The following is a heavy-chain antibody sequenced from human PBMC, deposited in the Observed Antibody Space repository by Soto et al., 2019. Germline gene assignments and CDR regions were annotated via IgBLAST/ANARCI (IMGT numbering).Heavy chain of an antibody. CDR2: IDPSDSYT. D-gene: IGHD3-22*01. J-gene: IGHJ6*02. Sequence: XESLKISCKGSGYSFTSYWISWVRQMPGKGLEWMGRIDPSDSYTNYSPSFQGHVTISADKSISTAYLQWSSLKASDTAMYYCPRQLIVVARRTYGMDVWGQGTTVTV. CDR3: PRQLIVVARRTYGMDV. CDR1: GYSFTSYW. V-gene: IGHV5-10-1*01.